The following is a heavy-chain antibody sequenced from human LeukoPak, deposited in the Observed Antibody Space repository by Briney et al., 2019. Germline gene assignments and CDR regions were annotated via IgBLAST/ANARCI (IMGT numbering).Heavy chain of an antibody. V-gene: IGHV1-2*06. CDR3: ARGTKVTIGLSH. CDR2: INPNSGGT. Sequence: ASVKVSCKASGYTFIGYYIHWVRQAPGQGLEWMGRINPNSGGTNFAQKFQGRVTMTRDTSISTAYMELSRLRSDDTAVYYCARGTKVTIGLSHWGQGTLVTVSS. J-gene: IGHJ4*02. CDR1: GYTFIGYY. D-gene: IGHD4-17*01.